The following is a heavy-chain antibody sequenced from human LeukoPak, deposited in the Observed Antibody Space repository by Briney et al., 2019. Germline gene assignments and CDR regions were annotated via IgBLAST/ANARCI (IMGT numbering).Heavy chain of an antibody. Sequence: PSETLSLTCAVYGGSFSGYYWSWIRQPPGKGLEWIGEVNHSGSTNYNPSLKSRVTISVDTSNIHFSLKLSPVTAADTAVYYCARGAGTIFGVVIRTALNYWGQGTLVTVSS. CDR1: GGSFSGYY. J-gene: IGHJ4*02. CDR2: VNHSGST. V-gene: IGHV4-34*01. D-gene: IGHD3-3*01. CDR3: ARGAGTIFGVVIRTALNY.